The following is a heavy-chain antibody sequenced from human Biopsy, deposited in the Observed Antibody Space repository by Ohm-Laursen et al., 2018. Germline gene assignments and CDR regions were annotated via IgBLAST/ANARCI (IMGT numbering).Heavy chain of an antibody. CDR3: TKADDFWSPEGYYYYFSGMDV. Sequence: SLRLSCAASGFTFSSYAMSWVRQAPGKGLGWVSAIRSTGGSTYYANSVKGRFTISRDNSKNILFLQVNNLRAGDTAIYYCTKADDFWSPEGYYYYFSGMDVWGQGTTVTVSS. J-gene: IGHJ6*02. V-gene: IGHV3-23*01. CDR2: IRSTGGST. D-gene: IGHD3-3*01. CDR1: GFTFSSYA.